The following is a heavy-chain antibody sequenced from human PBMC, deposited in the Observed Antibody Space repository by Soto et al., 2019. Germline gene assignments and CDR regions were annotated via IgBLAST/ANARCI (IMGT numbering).Heavy chain of an antibody. CDR3: ARERGIPRPNYFDY. D-gene: IGHD2-21*01. V-gene: IGHV3-53*01. CDR2: IYSSGNT. J-gene: IGHJ4*02. CDR1: GFTVSRSY. Sequence: PGGSLRLSCLGSGFTVSRSYMSWVRQAPGKGLEWVSVIYSSGNTYYVDSVKGRFTISRDNLKNTIYLQMNSLRAEDTAVYYCARERGIPRPNYFDYWGQGTLVTVSS.